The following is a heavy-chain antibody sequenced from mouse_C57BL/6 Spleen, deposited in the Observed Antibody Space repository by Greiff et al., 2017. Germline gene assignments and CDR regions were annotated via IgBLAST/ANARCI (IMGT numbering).Heavy chain of an antibody. Sequence: QVQLQQSGPELVKPGASVKISCKASGYAFSSSWMNWVKQSPGKGLEWIGRIYPGDGDTNYNGKFKGKATLTADKSSSTAYMQLSRLTSEDSAVYFGARPSMVTLCMYYWGQGTSVTVSS. CDR1: GYAFSSSW. V-gene: IGHV1-82*01. CDR3: ARPSMVTLCMYY. D-gene: IGHD2-2*01. CDR2: IYPGDGDT. J-gene: IGHJ4*01.